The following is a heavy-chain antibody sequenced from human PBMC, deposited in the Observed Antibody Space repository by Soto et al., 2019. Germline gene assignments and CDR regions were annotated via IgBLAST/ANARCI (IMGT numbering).Heavy chain of an antibody. V-gene: IGHV4-34*01. CDR2: INHSGST. Sequence: SETLSLTCAVRGGSLNGNYWSWIRQSPGKGLEWIGEINHSGSTNYNPSLKRRVSISIHTSNNQVSLKLRSVTAADTALYYCARVPVEMATIGYYYSYGVDVWGQGTTVTVSS. CDR1: GGSLNGNY. J-gene: IGHJ6*02. CDR3: ARVPVEMATIGYYYSYGVDV. D-gene: IGHD5-12*01.